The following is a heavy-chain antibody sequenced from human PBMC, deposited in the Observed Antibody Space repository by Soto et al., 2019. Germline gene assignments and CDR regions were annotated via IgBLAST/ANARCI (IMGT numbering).Heavy chain of an antibody. J-gene: IGHJ4*02. CDR1: GFPFSRCA. CDR2: ISGSGGST. Sequence: EVQLLASGGGLVQPGGSLRLSCAASGFPFSRCAMNWVRQAPGKGLEWVSTISGSGGSTYYADSVKGRFTISRDNSKNTLYLKMNSPRAEDTAVYYFAKIPISRSSSWYYVDYAGVMFYFDCWGQGTLVTVSS. V-gene: IGHV3-23*01. CDR3: AKIPISRSSSWYYVDYAGVMFYFDC. D-gene: IGHD6-13*01.